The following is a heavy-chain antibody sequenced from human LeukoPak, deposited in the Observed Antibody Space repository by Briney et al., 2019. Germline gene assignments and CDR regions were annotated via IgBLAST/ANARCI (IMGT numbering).Heavy chain of an antibody. CDR2: INTDGTIT. V-gene: IGHV3-74*01. J-gene: IGHJ4*02. CDR3: ARDFSGYDDY. Sequence: GGSLRLSCAASGFTFSSYGMSWVRQAPGKGLVWVSRINTDGTITTYADSVKGRFTISRDNAKNILYLQMNSLRVEDTAVYYRARDFSGYDDYWGQGTLVTVSS. CDR1: GFTFSSYG. D-gene: IGHD3-22*01.